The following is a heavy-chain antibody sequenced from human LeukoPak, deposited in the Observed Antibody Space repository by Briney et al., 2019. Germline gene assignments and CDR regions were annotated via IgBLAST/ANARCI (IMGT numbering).Heavy chain of an antibody. V-gene: IGHV3-23*01. Sequence: PGGSLRLSCAASGFTFSSYAMSWVRQAPGKGLEWVSVIGGSGGSTYYADSVRGRFTISRDNSKNTLYLQMNSLRAEDTAVYYCAKAYCGADCHRSFDFWGQGTLVTVSS. CDR1: GFTFSSYA. J-gene: IGHJ4*02. D-gene: IGHD2-21*02. CDR3: AKAYCGADCHRSFDF. CDR2: IGGSGGST.